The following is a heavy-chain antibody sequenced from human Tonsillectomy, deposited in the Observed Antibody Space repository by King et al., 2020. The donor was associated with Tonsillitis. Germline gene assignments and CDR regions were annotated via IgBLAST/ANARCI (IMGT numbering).Heavy chain of an antibody. CDR3: ARDYGSGNYPPFDY. Sequence: VQLVESGGGLVKPGGSLRLSCAASGFTFSSYSMNWVRQAPGKGLEWVSSISSSSSYIYYADSLRGRFTISRDNAKNSLYLQMNSLRAEDTTVYYCARDYGSGNYPPFDYWGQGTPVTVSS. CDR1: GFTFSSYS. D-gene: IGHD3-10*01. CDR2: ISSSSSYI. V-gene: IGHV3-21*01. J-gene: IGHJ4*02.